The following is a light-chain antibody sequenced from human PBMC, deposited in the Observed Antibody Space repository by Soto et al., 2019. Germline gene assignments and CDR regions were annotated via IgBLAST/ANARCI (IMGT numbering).Light chain of an antibody. J-gene: IGKJ1*01. CDR2: WAS. CDR1: QSVLSTSNNKNY. Sequence: DIVMTQSPDSLAVSLGERATINCKSSQSVLSTSNNKNYLAWYQQKPGQPPKLLIYWASTRESGVPDRFRGSGSGTDFTLTISSLQAEDVAVYYCQHYHTRPWTFGQGTKVEIK. V-gene: IGKV4-1*01. CDR3: QHYHTRPWT.